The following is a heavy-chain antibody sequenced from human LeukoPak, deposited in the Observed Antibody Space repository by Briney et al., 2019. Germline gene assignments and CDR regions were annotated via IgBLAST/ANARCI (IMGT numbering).Heavy chain of an antibody. CDR2: IIPILGIA. V-gene: IGHV1-69*04. CDR3: ARADKTRDGYNRFDY. CDR1: GGTFSSYA. Sequence: ASVKVSCKASGGTFSSYAISWVRQAPGQGLEWMGRIIPILGIANYAQKFQGRVTINADKSTSTAYMERSSLRSEDTAVYYCARADKTRDGYNRFDYWGQGTLVTVSS. J-gene: IGHJ4*02. D-gene: IGHD5-24*01.